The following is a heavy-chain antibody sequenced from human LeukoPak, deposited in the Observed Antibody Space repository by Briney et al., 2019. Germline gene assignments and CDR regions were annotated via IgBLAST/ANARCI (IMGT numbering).Heavy chain of an antibody. CDR2: ISSSSSTI. CDR3: ARDLIGWFGELYYGMDV. J-gene: IGHJ6*02. CDR1: GFTFSSYS. D-gene: IGHD3-10*01. Sequence: GGSLRFSCAASGFTFSSYSMNWVRQAPGKGLEWVSYISSSSSTIYYADSVKGRFTISRDNAKNSLYLQMNSLRAEDTAVYYCARDLIGWFGELYYGMDVWGQGTTVTVSS. V-gene: IGHV3-48*01.